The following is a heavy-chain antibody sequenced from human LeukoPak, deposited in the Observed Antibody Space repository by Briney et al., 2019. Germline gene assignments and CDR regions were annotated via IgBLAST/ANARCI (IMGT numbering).Heavy chain of an antibody. Sequence: SETLSLTCTVSGGSISDYYWSWVRQPPGKGLEWIGYIHYSGSANYNPSLKSRVSISVDTSRNQFFLKLSSVTAADTAVYYCASKRAYCGGDCYSDDAFDIWGQGTMVTVSS. CDR3: ASKRAYCGGDCYSDDAFDI. J-gene: IGHJ3*02. CDR1: GGSISDYY. CDR2: IHYSGSA. V-gene: IGHV4-59*01. D-gene: IGHD2-21*02.